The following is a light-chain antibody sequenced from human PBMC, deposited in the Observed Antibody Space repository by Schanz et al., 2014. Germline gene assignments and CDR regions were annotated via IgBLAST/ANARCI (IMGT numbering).Light chain of an antibody. V-gene: IGLV2-14*02. CDR3: SSYTTSSTWV. J-gene: IGLJ3*02. CDR2: EAT. CDR1: SSDVGSYKL. Sequence: QSALTQPASVSGSPGQSVTISCTGISSDVGSYKLVSWYQQHPGKAPKLMIYEATKRPSGVSDRFSGSKSGKTASLTISGLQAEDEADYYCSSYTTSSTWVFGGGTKVTVL.